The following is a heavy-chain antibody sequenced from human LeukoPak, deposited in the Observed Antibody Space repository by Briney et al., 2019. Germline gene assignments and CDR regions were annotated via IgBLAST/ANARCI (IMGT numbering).Heavy chain of an antibody. Sequence: ASVKVSCKVSGYTHTELSMHWVRQAPGKGLEWMGGFDPEDGETIYAQKIKGRVTMTEDTSTDTAYMELSSLRSEDTAVYYCATGGYCSSTSCSGGAFDIWGQGTMVTVSS. CDR1: GYTHTELS. D-gene: IGHD2-2*01. CDR3: ATGGYCSSTSCSGGAFDI. V-gene: IGHV1-24*01. J-gene: IGHJ3*02. CDR2: FDPEDGET.